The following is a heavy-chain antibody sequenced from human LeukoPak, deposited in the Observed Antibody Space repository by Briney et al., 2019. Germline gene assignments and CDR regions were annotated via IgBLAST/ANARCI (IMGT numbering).Heavy chain of an antibody. CDR2: ISGSGGST. CDR3: AKDPNIAAAGTFDY. CDR1: GFTFSGYA. D-gene: IGHD6-13*01. J-gene: IGHJ4*02. Sequence: GGSLRLSCAASGFTFSGYAMSWVRQAPGKGLEWVSGISGSGGSTYYADSVKGRFTISRDNSKNTLYLQMNSLRAEDTAVYYCAKDPNIAAAGTFDYWGQGTLVTVST. V-gene: IGHV3-23*01.